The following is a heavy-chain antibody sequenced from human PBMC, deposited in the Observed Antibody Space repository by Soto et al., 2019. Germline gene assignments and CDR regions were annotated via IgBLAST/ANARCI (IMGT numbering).Heavy chain of an antibody. CDR2: ISGSGGST. Sequence: EVQLLESGGGLVQPGGSLRLSCAASGFTFSSYAMSWVRQAPGKGLEWVSAISGSGGSTYYADSVKGRFTISRDNSKNTLYLQMNILRAEDTAGYYCAKALRLTMVRGVPGNYYYYYGMDVWGQGTTVTVSS. D-gene: IGHD3-10*01. CDR3: AKALRLTMVRGVPGNYYYYYGMDV. V-gene: IGHV3-23*01. J-gene: IGHJ6*02. CDR1: GFTFSSYA.